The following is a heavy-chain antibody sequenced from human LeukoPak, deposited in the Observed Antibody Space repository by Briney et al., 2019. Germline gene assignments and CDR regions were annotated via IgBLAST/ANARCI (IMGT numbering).Heavy chain of an antibody. Sequence: ASVKVSCKVSGYTLTELSMHWVRQAPGKGLEWMGGFDPEDGETIYAQKFQGRVTMTEGASTDTAYLELSSLRSEDTAVYYCATFSSIVVVPAAPFDYWGQGPLVTVSS. CDR3: ATFSSIVVVPAAPFDY. CDR2: FDPEDGET. J-gene: IGHJ4*02. V-gene: IGHV1-24*01. CDR1: GYTLTELS. D-gene: IGHD2-2*01.